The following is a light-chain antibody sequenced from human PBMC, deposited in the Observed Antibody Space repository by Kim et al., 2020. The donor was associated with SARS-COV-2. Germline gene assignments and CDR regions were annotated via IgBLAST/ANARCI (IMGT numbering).Light chain of an antibody. V-gene: IGKV1-5*03. Sequence: DIQMTQSPSTLSASVGDRVTITCRASQSISTWLAWYQKKPGKAPKLLIYKASSLDSGVPSRFSGGGSGTEFTLTISSLQPDDFATYYCQQYNSYLGTFGQGTKVDIK. CDR2: KAS. CDR1: QSISTW. J-gene: IGKJ1*01. CDR3: QQYNSYLGT.